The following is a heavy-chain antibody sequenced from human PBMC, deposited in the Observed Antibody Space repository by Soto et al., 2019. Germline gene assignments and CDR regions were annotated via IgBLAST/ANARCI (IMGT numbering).Heavy chain of an antibody. CDR3: ARDGGELFEAGYYYYGMDV. J-gene: IGHJ6*02. CDR1: GFPFNTYR. V-gene: IGHV3-30-3*01. CDR2: ITNDGSNK. D-gene: IGHD3-10*01. Sequence: GGSLRLSCAASGFPFNTYRMNWVRQAPGKGLEWVAAITNDGSNKFYADSVKGRFTISRDNSKNTLYLQMNSLRAEDTAVYYCARDGGELFEAGYYYYGMDVWGQGTTVTVSS.